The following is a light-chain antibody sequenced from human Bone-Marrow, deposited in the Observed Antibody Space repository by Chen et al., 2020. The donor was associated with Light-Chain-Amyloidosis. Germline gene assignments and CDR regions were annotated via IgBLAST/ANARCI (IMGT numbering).Light chain of an antibody. CDR3: QSSDSDNRV. J-gene: IGLJ2*01. Sequence: NFMLTQPHSVSESPGSTVTMSCTRRSGHIAGNYVHWYQQRPGSAPTIVIYEDKHRPSGVPDRFSGSIDSASNSASLTIAGLKTEDEADYFGQSSDSDNRVFGGGTKLIVL. CDR2: EDK. CDR1: SGHIAGNY. V-gene: IGLV6-57*03.